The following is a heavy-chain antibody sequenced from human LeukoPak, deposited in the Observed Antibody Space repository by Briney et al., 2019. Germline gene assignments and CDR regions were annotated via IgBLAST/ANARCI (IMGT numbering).Heavy chain of an antibody. CDR1: GYTFTVYY. D-gene: IGHD2-2*01. J-gene: IGHJ4*02. CDR2: INPNSGGT. V-gene: IGHV1-2*04. CDR3: ARVYCSSTSCYFDY. Sequence: ASVRVSCKASGYTFTVYYMHWVRQAPGQGLEWMGWINPNSGGTNYAQKFQGWVTMTRDTSISTAYMELSRLRSDDTAVYYCARVYCSSTSCYFDYWGQGTLVTVSS.